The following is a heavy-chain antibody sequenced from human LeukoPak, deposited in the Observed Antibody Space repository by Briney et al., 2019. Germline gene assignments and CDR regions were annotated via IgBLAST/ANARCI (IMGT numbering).Heavy chain of an antibody. CDR2: IYYSGST. CDR1: GGSISSSSYY. CDR3: ARGWTMGYFDY. J-gene: IGHJ4*02. D-gene: IGHD4/OR15-4a*01. Sequence: SETVSLTCTVSGGSISSSSYYWGWIRQPPGKGLEWIGSIYYSGSTYYSPSLKSRVTISVDTSKNQFSLKLSSVTAADTAVYYCARGWTMGYFDYWGQGTLVTVSS. V-gene: IGHV4-39*07.